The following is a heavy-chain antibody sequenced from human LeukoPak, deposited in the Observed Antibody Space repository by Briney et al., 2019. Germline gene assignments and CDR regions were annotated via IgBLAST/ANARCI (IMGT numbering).Heavy chain of an antibody. D-gene: IGHD4-23*01. Sequence: GGSLRLSCAASGFTVSSNYMSWVRQAPGKGLEWVSAISGSGGSTYYADSVKGRFTISRDNSKNTLYLQMNSLRAEDTAVYYCAIHTRWSDPFDYWGQGTLVTVSS. CDR2: ISGSGGST. CDR3: AIHTRWSDPFDY. CDR1: GFTVSSNY. J-gene: IGHJ4*02. V-gene: IGHV3-23*01.